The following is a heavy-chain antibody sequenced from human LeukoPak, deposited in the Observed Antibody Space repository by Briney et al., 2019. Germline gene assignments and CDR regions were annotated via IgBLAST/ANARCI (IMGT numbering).Heavy chain of an antibody. CDR2: IDWNDDK. CDR1: GFSLRSSGMR. J-gene: IGHJ4*02. D-gene: IGHD6-19*01. CDR3: ARMTPDSSGLFEY. Sequence: SGPALVKPTQTLTLTCTFSGFSLRSSGMRVNWVRQPPGKALEWLARIDWNDDKFYNTSLKTRLTISRDTSKDRVVLTMTNMDPVDTATYYCARMTPDSSGLFEYWGQGTLVTVSS. V-gene: IGHV2-70*04.